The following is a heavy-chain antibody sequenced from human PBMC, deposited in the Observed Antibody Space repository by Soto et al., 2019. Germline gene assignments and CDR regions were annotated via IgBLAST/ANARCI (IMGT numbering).Heavy chain of an antibody. V-gene: IGHV4-31*02. CDR3: ARDSYSRYYYYGMDV. D-gene: IGHD2-15*01. Sequence: LRLSCAASGFTFSSYSMNWVRQAPGKGLEWVLYIYYSGSTYYNPSLKSRVTISVDTSKNQFSLKLSSVTAADTAVYYCARDSYSRYYYYGMDVWGQGTTVTVSS. CDR2: IYYSGST. J-gene: IGHJ6*02. CDR1: GFTFSSYS.